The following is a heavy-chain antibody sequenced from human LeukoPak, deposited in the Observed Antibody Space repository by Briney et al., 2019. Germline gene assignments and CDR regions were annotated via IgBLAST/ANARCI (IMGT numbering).Heavy chain of an antibody. CDR2: IWYDGSNK. J-gene: IGHJ4*02. CDR3: AREGLLRYFDTLDY. CDR1: GFAFSSYG. Sequence: GRSLRLSCAASGFAFSSYGMHWVRQAPGKGLEWVAVIWYDGSNKYYADSVKGRFTISRDNSKNTLYLQMNSLRAEDTAVYYCAREGLLRYFDTLDYWGQGTLVTVSS. D-gene: IGHD3-9*01. V-gene: IGHV3-30*19.